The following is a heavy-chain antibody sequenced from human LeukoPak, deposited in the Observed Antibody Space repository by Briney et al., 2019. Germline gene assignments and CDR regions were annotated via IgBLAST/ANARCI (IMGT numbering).Heavy chain of an antibody. CDR3: AYLDYCTNGVCYTPFADDSADSSYIRIHGMDV. V-gene: IGHV1-69*02. Sequence: GASVKVSCKASGGTFSSYTISWVRQAPGQGLEWMGRIIPILGIANYAQKFQGRVTITADKSTSTAYMELSSLRSEDTAVYYCAYLDYCTNGVCYTPFADDSADSSYIRIHGMDVWGQGTTVTVSS. J-gene: IGHJ6*02. CDR1: GGTFSSYT. D-gene: IGHD2-8*01. CDR2: IIPILGIA.